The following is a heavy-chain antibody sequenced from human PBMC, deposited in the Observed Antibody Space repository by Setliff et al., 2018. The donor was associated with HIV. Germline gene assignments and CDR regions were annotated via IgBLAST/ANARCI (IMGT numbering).Heavy chain of an antibody. CDR3: ARPTNIDTLYYGSQSFYMYYYGMDV. CDR1: GFTFSIYT. J-gene: IGHJ6*02. CDR2: LSGDSNHI. D-gene: IGHD3-10*01. V-gene: IGHV3-21*01. Sequence: LSLTCAASGFTFSIYTMNWVRQAPGKGLEWVSSLSGDSNHIYYADSVKGRFTISRDNAKNSLYLQMNSLRAEDTAVYFCARPTNIDTLYYGSQSFYMYYYGMDVWGQGTTVTVSS.